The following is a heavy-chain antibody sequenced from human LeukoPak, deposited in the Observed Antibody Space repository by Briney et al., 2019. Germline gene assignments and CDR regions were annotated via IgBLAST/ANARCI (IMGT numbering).Heavy chain of an antibody. CDR3: ARTPSELRYFDWLYWFDP. V-gene: IGHV1-2*02. J-gene: IGHJ5*02. CDR2: INPNSGGT. Sequence: ASVKVSCKASGYTFTGYYMHWLRQSPGQGLEWMGWINPNSGGTSCAQKFQCRVTMTRDTSISTAYMELSRLRSDDTAVHSCARTPSELRYFDWLYWFDPWGPGTLVTVSS. D-gene: IGHD3-9*01. CDR1: GYTFTGYY.